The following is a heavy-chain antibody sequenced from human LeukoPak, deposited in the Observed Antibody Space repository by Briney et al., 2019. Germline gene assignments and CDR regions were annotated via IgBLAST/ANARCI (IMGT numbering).Heavy chain of an antibody. CDR1: GFTFSSYW. V-gene: IGHV3-74*01. Sequence: PGGSLRLSCAASGFTFSSYWMHWVRQAPGKGLVWVSRTNSDGSSTSYADSVKGRFTISRDNAKNTLYLQMNSLRAEDTAVYYCARESPDIVLMVYESWGLGTLVTVSS. CDR2: TNSDGSST. J-gene: IGHJ5*02. D-gene: IGHD2-8*01. CDR3: ARESPDIVLMVYES.